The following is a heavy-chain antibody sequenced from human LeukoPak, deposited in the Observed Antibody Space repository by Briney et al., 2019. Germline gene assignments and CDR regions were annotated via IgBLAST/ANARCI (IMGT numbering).Heavy chain of an antibody. CDR3: ARLPSYGGNDYYYYMDV. Sequence: PSETLSLTCSAFGGSISGSSSNWGWIRQPPGKGLEWIGIMYYSGSTNYNPSLKSRVTISVDTSKNQFSLKLSSVTAADTAVYYCARLPSYGGNDYYYYMDVWGKGTTVTVSS. CDR2: MYYSGST. CDR1: GGSISGSSSN. V-gene: IGHV4-39*01. J-gene: IGHJ6*03. D-gene: IGHD4-23*01.